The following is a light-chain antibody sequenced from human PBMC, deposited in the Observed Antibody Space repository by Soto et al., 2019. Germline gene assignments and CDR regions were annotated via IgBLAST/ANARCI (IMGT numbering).Light chain of an antibody. CDR1: SSDVGGYDY. CDR2: EVT. J-gene: IGLJ1*01. CDR3: SSYAGGKNFYV. Sequence: QSALTQLPSASGSPGQTVTISCTGTSSDVGGYDYVSWYQQHPGEAPKLIIYEVTKRPSGVPDRFSGSKSGNTASLTVSGLQAEDEADYHCSSYAGGKNFYVFGTGTKVTVL. V-gene: IGLV2-8*01.